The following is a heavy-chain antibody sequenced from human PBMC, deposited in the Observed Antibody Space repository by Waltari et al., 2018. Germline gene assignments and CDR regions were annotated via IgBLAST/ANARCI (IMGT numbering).Heavy chain of an antibody. CDR2: ISSSSSYI. CDR3: AGGGYCGGDCKPIY. Sequence: EVQLVESGGGLVKPGGSLSLSCAASGFTFRSYSMNWVLQAPGKGLEWVSSISSSSSYIYYADSVKGRFTISRDNAKNSLYLQMNSLRAEDTAVYYCAGGGYCGGDCKPIYWGQGTLVTVSS. D-gene: IGHD2-21*01. V-gene: IGHV3-21*01. CDR1: GFTFRSYS. J-gene: IGHJ4*02.